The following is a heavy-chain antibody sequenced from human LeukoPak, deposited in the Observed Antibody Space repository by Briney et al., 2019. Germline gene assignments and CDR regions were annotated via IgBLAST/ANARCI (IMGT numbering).Heavy chain of an antibody. D-gene: IGHD4-23*01. V-gene: IGHV3-23*01. J-gene: IGHJ3*02. CDR1: GFTFSRHG. Sequence: GGSLRLSCVASGFTFSRHGMNWVRQAPGKGLEWVSGISPSGDIKYYVDSVKGRFTVSRDNSKNTLYLQMNSLRAEDTAVYYCARVSSTPTSDAFDIWGQGTMVTVSS. CDR2: ISPSGDIK. CDR3: ARVSSTPTSDAFDI.